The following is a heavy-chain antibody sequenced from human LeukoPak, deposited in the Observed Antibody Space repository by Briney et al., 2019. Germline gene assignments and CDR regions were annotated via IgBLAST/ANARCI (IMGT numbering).Heavy chain of an antibody. CDR1: GDSISSRSYY. Sequence: SETLSLTCTVSGDSISSRSYYWGWIRQPPGKGLEWIGTFYYSGSTYYNPSLKSRVTMSVDTSKNQFSLKLSSVTAADTAVYYCARQYFISGKYYYGMDVWGQGTTVTVSS. J-gene: IGHJ6*02. CDR2: FYYSGST. V-gene: IGHV4-39*07. CDR3: ARQYFISGKYYYGMDV. D-gene: IGHD2/OR15-2a*01.